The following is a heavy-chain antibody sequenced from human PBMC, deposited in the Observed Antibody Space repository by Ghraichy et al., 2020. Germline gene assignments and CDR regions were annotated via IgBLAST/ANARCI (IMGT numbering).Heavy chain of an antibody. CDR1: GFTFSSYG. CDR2: IWYDGSNK. Sequence: GGSLRLSCAASGFTFSSYGMHWVRQAPGKGLEWVAVIWYDGSNKYYADSVKGRFTISRDNSKNTLYLQMNSLRAEDTAVYYCARGQSSGWILGLDYWGQGTLVTVSS. J-gene: IGHJ4*02. V-gene: IGHV3-33*01. D-gene: IGHD6-19*01. CDR3: ARGQSSGWILGLDY.